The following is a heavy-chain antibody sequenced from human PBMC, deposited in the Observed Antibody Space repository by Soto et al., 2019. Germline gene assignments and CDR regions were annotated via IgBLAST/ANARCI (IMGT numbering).Heavy chain of an antibody. Sequence: QVQLQQWGAGLLKPSETLSLTCAVYGGSFSGYYWTWIRQPPGKGLEWIGEINHSGSTNYNPSLKSRVTISLDTSKDQFSLKLTSVTAADTAVYYCSRYGGSSHYYFGYWGQGTLVTVSS. J-gene: IGHJ4*02. V-gene: IGHV4-34*01. CDR1: GGSFSGYY. CDR2: INHSGST. CDR3: SRYGGSSHYYFGY. D-gene: IGHD6-13*01.